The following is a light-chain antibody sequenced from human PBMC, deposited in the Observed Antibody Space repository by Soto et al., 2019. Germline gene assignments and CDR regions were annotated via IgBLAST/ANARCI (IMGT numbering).Light chain of an antibody. Sequence: QSALTQPASVSGSPGQSITISCTGTSSDVGGYDYVYWYQQHPGKVPKLLIYDVSHRPSGVSYRFSGSKSVNTASLTISGLQSEDEADYYCSSYTSSTTAIFGGGTKLTVL. CDR1: SSDVGGYDY. V-gene: IGLV2-14*03. CDR3: SSYTSSTTAI. CDR2: DVS. J-gene: IGLJ2*01.